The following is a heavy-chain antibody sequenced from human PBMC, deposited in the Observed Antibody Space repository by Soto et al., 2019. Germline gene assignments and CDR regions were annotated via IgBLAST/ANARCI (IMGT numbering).Heavy chain of an antibody. Sequence: PGGSLRLSCSASGFTFSSYAMHWVRQAPGKGLEYVSAISSNGGSTYYADSVKGRLTISRDNSKNTLYLQMSSLRAEDTAVYYCVKPQGYYYGMDVWGQGTTVTVSS. J-gene: IGHJ6*02. V-gene: IGHV3-64D*06. CDR1: GFTFSSYA. CDR3: VKPQGYYYGMDV. CDR2: ISSNGGST.